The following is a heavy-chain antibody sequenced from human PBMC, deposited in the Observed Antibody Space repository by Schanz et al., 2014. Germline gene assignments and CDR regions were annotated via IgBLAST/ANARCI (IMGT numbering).Heavy chain of an antibody. CDR2: IWSDGSTK. D-gene: IGHD2-8*02. Sequence: VHLVESGGGLVKRGGSLRLSCAASGFTISSYGMHWVRQAPGKGPEWVAVIWSDGSTKYYADSVKGRFTISRDNSKTTLSLQMNSLRDEDTAVYYCARDSLRGATGGYGMDVWGQGTTVTVSS. V-gene: IGHV3-33*08. J-gene: IGHJ6*02. CDR1: GFTISSYG. CDR3: ARDSLRGATGGYGMDV.